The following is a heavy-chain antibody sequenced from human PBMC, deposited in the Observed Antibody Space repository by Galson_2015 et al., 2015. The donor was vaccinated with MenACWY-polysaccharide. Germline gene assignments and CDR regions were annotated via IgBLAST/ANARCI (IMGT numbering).Heavy chain of an antibody. CDR1: GFTFSNFW. CDR2: IKQDGSEK. D-gene: IGHD3/OR15-3a*01. V-gene: IGHV3-7*01. J-gene: IGHJ4*02. Sequence: SLRLSCAASGFTFSNFWMSWVRQAPGKELEWVASIKQDGSEKYLVDSVKGRFTIPRDNAENSLFLQMNSLRAEDTAVYYCARERWARGVFLDQWGQGTLVTVAS. CDR3: ARERWARGVFLDQ.